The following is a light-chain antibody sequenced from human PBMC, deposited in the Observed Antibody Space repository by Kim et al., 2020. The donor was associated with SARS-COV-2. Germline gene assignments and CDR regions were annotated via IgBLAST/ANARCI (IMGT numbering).Light chain of an antibody. Sequence: DIQMTQSPSSLSASVGERVTITCQATQDISKSLNWFQQKPVKAPKLLIYDASNLETGVPSRFSGSGSGTDFTFTIISLQSEDIATYYCQQYDDPALTFGGGTKVDIK. J-gene: IGKJ4*01. CDR1: QDISKS. CDR2: DAS. CDR3: QQYDDPALT. V-gene: IGKV1-33*01.